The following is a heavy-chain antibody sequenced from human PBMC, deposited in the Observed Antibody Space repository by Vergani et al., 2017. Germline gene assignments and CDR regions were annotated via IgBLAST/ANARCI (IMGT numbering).Heavy chain of an antibody. D-gene: IGHD5-18*01. CDR2: INHSGST. Sequence: QVQLQQWGAGLLKPSETLSLTCAVSGESFSGSYWSWIRQPPGKGLEWIGEINHSGSTNYNPSLKSRVTISVDTSKNQFSLKLSSVTAADTAVYYCARGRRGYSYGYSGDWFDPWGQGTLVTVSS. CDR1: GESFSGSY. V-gene: IGHV4-34*01. CDR3: ARGRRGYSYGYSGDWFDP. J-gene: IGHJ5*02.